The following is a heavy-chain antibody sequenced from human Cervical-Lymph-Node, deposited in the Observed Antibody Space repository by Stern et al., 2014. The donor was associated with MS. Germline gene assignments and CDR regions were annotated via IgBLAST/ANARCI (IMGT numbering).Heavy chain of an antibody. CDR1: GGSISSGGYS. J-gene: IGHJ4*02. CDR2: IFHSGST. Sequence: QLQLQESGSGLVKPSQTLSLTCVVSGGSISSGGYSWSWIRQPPGKGLEWIGYIFHSGSTHYNPSLKSRVTISEDTSQNQFFLKLTFVTAADTAVYYCARLTTLTSYYFDYWGQGTLVTVSS. V-gene: IGHV4-30-2*01. D-gene: IGHD4-17*01. CDR3: ARLTTLTSYYFDY.